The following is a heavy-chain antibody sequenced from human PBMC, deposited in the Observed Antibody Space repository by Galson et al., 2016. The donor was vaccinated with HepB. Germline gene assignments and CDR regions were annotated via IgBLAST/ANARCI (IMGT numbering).Heavy chain of an antibody. Sequence: SVKVSCKASGGTFNNYAINWVRQAPGQGLEWMGMFSPSDGSTNYAQKFQGRITMTRDTSTSTVYMELSSLRYEDTAVYFCARDPDDYGDYCFDYWGQGTLVTVSS. CDR1: GGTFNNYA. CDR2: FSPSDGST. J-gene: IGHJ4*02. V-gene: IGHV1-46*02. CDR3: ARDPDDYGDYCFDY. D-gene: IGHD4-17*01.